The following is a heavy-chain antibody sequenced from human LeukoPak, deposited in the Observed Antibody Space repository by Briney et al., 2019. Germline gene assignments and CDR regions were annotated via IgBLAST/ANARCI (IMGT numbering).Heavy chain of an antibody. Sequence: PSETLSLTCAVYGGSFSGYYWSWIRQPAGKGLEWIGRIYTSGGIVYNPSLKSRVTMSVDTSKNQFSLKLSSVTAADTAVYYCARGVFYYDTSGRGYYFDYWGQGTLVTVSS. CDR1: GGSFSGYY. J-gene: IGHJ4*02. CDR2: IYTSGGI. V-gene: IGHV4-59*10. D-gene: IGHD3-22*01. CDR3: ARGVFYYDTSGRGYYFDY.